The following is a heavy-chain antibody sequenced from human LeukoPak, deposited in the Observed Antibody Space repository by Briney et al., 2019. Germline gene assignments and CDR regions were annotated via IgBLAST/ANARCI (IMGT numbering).Heavy chain of an antibody. CDR3: ARGNIEGFLEWQRRYYYMDV. CDR1: GYTFTSYG. CDR2: ISAYNGNT. D-gene: IGHD3-3*01. V-gene: IGHV1-18*01. J-gene: IGHJ6*03. Sequence: ASVKVSCKASGYTFTSYGISWVRQAPGQGLEWMGWISAYNGNTNYAQKLQGRVTMTTDTPTSTAYMELRSLRSDDTAVYYCARGNIEGFLEWQRRYYYMDVWGKGTTVTVSS.